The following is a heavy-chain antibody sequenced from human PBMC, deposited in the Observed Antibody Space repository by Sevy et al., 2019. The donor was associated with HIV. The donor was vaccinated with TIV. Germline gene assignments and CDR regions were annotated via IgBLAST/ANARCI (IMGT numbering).Heavy chain of an antibody. Sequence: EGSLRLSCAASGFAFSTHAMHWVHQAPGKALEWVAVISYEGTETFYAASVEGRFTISRDNSKNMLSLQINSLKPEDTAVYYCARDVGYSIKWYPLYWGHGTLVTVSS. J-gene: IGHJ4*01. CDR1: GFAFSTHA. CDR3: ARDVGYSIKWYPLY. CDR2: ISYEGTET. D-gene: IGHD2-2*01. V-gene: IGHV3-30-3*01.